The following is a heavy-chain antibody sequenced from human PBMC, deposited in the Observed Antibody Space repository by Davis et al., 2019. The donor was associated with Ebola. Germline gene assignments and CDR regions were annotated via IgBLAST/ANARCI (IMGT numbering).Heavy chain of an antibody. D-gene: IGHD3-16*02. J-gene: IGHJ5*02. Sequence: SETLFLTCTVSGGSISSGGYYWSWIRQHPGKGLEWIGYIYYSGSTYYNPSLKSRVTISVDTSKNQFSLKLSSVTAADTAVYYCARERMITFGGVIVEGNWFDPWGQGTLVTVSS. CDR3: ARERMITFGGVIVEGNWFDP. CDR2: IYYSGST. V-gene: IGHV4-31*03. CDR1: GGSISSGGYY.